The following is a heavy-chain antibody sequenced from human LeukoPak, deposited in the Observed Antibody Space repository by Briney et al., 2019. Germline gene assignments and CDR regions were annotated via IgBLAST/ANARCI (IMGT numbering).Heavy chain of an antibody. CDR1: GFTFDDYA. CDR2: ISWNSGSI. V-gene: IGHV3-9*01. J-gene: IGHJ4*02. D-gene: IGHD3-22*01. Sequence: GGSLRLSCAASGFTFDDYAMHWVRQAPGKGLEWVSGISWNSGSIGYADSVKGRFTISRDNAKNSLYLQMNSLRAEDTALYYCAKDPNYYDRSVFDYWGQGTLVTVSS. CDR3: AKDPNYYDRSVFDY.